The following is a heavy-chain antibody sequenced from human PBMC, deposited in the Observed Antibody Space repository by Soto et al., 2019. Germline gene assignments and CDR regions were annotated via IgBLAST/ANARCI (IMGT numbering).Heavy chain of an antibody. J-gene: IGHJ6*02. CDR3: AGGDYYHSSGYYFYYYTMDV. D-gene: IGHD3-22*01. Sequence: SETLSLTCTVSGGSISSSSYYWGWIRQPPGKGLEWIGNVYYGGGTYYNPSLKSRVTISVETSKSQFSLKLSSVTAADTAVYYCAGGDYYHSSGYYFYYYTMDVWGQGTTVTVSS. CDR2: VYYGGGT. CDR1: GGSISSSSYY. V-gene: IGHV4-39*01.